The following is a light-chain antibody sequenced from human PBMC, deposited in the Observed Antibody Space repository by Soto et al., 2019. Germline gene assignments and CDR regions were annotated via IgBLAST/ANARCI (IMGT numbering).Light chain of an antibody. Sequence: QSVLTQPASVSGSPGQSITVSCTGTSSDIGFYNYVSWYQQHPGKAPKLIIYEVSNRPSEVSNRFSGSKSGNTASLTVSGLQAEDEADYYCASFKTTSTRVFGTGTKVTVL. CDR2: EVS. CDR1: SSDIGFYNY. CDR3: ASFKTTSTRV. V-gene: IGLV2-14*01. J-gene: IGLJ1*01.